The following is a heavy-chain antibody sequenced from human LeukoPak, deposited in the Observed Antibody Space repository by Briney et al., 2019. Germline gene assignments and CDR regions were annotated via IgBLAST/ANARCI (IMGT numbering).Heavy chain of an antibody. CDR3: ARNNWVGYFDP. CDR1: GGSISSYY. Sequence: SETLSLTCTVSGGSISSYYWSWIRQPPGKGLEWIGYIYYSGSTNYNPSLKSRVTISVDTSKNQFSLKLSSVTAADTAVYYCARNNWVGYFDPWGQGTLVTVSS. J-gene: IGHJ5*02. V-gene: IGHV4-59*01. CDR2: IYYSGST. D-gene: IGHD1/OR15-1a*01.